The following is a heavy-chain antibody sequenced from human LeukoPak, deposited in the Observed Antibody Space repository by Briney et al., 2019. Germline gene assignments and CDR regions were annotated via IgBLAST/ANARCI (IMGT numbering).Heavy chain of an antibody. D-gene: IGHD3-10*01. Sequence: SQTLSLTCTVSGGSISSGSYYWSWIRQPAGKGLEWIGRIYTSGSTNYNPSLKSRVTISVDTSKNQFSLKLSSVTAADTAVYYCARDPRSQSLDYWAREPWSPSPQ. CDR3: ARDPRSQSLDY. CDR1: GGSISSGSYY. V-gene: IGHV4-61*02. CDR2: IYTSGST. J-gene: IGHJ4*02.